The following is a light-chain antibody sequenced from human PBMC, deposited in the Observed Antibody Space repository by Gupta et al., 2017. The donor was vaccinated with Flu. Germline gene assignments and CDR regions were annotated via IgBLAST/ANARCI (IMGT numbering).Light chain of an antibody. CDR2: EVS. CDR3: SSYTITSTPV. J-gene: IGLJ2*01. V-gene: IGLV2-14*01. CDR1: SSDVGAYNY. Sequence: QSALTQPASVSGSPGQSLTISCTGTSSDVGAYNYVSWYQQHPGKAPKLMIYEVSNRPSGVSNRFSGSKSGNTASLTISGLQAEDEADYYCSSYTITSTPVFGGGTNLTVL.